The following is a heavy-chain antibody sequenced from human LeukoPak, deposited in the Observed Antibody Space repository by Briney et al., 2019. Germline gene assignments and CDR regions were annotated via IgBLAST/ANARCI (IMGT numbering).Heavy chain of an antibody. CDR2: ISGSGDST. D-gene: IGHD2-2*01. CDR1: GFTFSNYA. Sequence: GGSLRLSRAASGFTFSNYAMTWVRQAPVKGLEWVSGISGSGDSTYYADSVKGRFTISRDNSKNTLYLQMNSLRAEDTALYYCTRTRGCSSTSCYADYWGQGTLVTVSS. J-gene: IGHJ4*02. V-gene: IGHV3-23*01. CDR3: TRTRGCSSTSCYADY.